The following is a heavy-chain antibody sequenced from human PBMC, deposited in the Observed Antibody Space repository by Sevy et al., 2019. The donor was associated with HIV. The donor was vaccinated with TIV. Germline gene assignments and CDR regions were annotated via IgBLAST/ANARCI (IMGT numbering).Heavy chain of an antibody. CDR3: AKTLDRSTIFGVVSLDY. CDR2: ISGSGGST. CDR1: GFTFSSYA. D-gene: IGHD3-3*01. J-gene: IGHJ4*02. Sequence: GGSLRLSCAASGFTFSSYAMSWVRQAPGKGLEWVSAISGSGGSTYYADSVKGRFTISRDNSKNTLYLQMNSLRAEDTAVYYCAKTLDRSTIFGVVSLDYWGQGTLVTVSS. V-gene: IGHV3-23*01.